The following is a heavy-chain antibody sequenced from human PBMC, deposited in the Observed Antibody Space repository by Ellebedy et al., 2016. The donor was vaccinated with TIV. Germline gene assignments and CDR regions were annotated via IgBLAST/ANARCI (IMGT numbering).Heavy chain of an antibody. CDR3: ARVLEGGTYEAGRVWFDP. Sequence: MPSETLSLTCAVYGASFSGYYWNWIRQPPGKGLEWIGEINRSGSTNYDPSLKSRVTISLDTSKNHSSLRLTSVTAADTAVYYCARVLEGGTYEAGRVWFDPWGQGFLVTVSS. CDR2: INRSGST. J-gene: IGHJ5*02. D-gene: IGHD1-26*01. V-gene: IGHV4-34*01. CDR1: GASFSGYY.